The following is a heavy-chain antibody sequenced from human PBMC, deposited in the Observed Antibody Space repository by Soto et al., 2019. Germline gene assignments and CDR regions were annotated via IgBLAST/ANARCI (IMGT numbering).Heavy chain of an antibody. CDR3: ATDSTSVNGVWDPFDM. J-gene: IGHJ3*02. Sequence: EVQLFASGGGVVQPGGSLRLSCAASGFTFSDYAMSWFRQTPGKGLQWVSGVGGSDDDKHYADSVRGRFIVSIDNSKNTLYLQMTVLRADDTAIYYCATDSTSVNGVWDPFDMWGQGT. V-gene: IGHV3-23*01. CDR1: GFTFSDYA. CDR2: VGGSDDDK. D-gene: IGHD2-8*01.